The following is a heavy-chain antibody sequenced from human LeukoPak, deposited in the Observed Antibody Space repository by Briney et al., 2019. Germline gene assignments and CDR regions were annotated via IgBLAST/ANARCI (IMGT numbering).Heavy chain of an antibody. CDR2: INPNSGGT. Sequence: ASVKVSCKASGYTFTGYYMHWVRQAPGQGLEWMGWINPNSGGTNYAQKFQGRVTMTRDTSISTAYMELSRLRSDDTAVYYCARAVSRLQQLELDYWGQGTLVTVSS. CDR1: GYTFTGYY. CDR3: ARAVSRLQQLELDY. D-gene: IGHD6-13*01. V-gene: IGHV1-2*02. J-gene: IGHJ4*02.